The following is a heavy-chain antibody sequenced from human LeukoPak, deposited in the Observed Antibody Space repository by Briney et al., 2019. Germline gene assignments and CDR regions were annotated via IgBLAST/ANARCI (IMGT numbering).Heavy chain of an antibody. CDR1: GFTFSNYW. V-gene: IGHV3-7*05. CDR2: IKQDGSEK. D-gene: IGHD5-24*01. CDR3: ARASDPWLQLT. Sequence: PGGSLRLSCAASGFTFSNYWMIWVRQAPGKGLEWGGNIKQDGSEKRYADSVRGRFTIPRDNAQTSLYLQMNSLRAEDTAVYYCARASDPWLQLTWGQGTLVTVSS. J-gene: IGHJ5*02.